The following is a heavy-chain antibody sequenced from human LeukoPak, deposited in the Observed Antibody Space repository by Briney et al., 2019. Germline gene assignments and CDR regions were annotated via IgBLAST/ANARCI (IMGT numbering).Heavy chain of an antibody. D-gene: IGHD1-26*01. CDR2: LYSDDSA. Sequence: GGSLRLSCVASGFSISSGYMTWARQAPGKAVEWVSLLYSDDSAYYQDSVKGRFTISRDNSKSTLHLQMDTLRTEDTAMYYCARVPWQGSTTLHWGQGIMVTVSS. J-gene: IGHJ4*02. CDR1: GFSISSGY. V-gene: IGHV3-66*02. CDR3: ARVPWQGSTTLH.